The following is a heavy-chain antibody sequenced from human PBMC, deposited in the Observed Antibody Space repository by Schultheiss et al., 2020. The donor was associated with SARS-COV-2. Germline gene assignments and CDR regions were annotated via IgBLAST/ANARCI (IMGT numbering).Heavy chain of an antibody. V-gene: IGHV3-30*03. CDR3: ARDRDCSGGSCYSGLGYYGMDV. CDR1: GFTFSSYG. Sequence: GGSLRLSCAASGFTFSSYGMHWVRQAPGKGLEWVAVISYDGSNKYYADSVKGRFTISRDNSKNTLYLQMGSLRAEDTAVYYCARDRDCSGGSCYSGLGYYGMDVWGQGTTVTVSS. CDR2: ISYDGSNK. J-gene: IGHJ6*02. D-gene: IGHD2-15*01.